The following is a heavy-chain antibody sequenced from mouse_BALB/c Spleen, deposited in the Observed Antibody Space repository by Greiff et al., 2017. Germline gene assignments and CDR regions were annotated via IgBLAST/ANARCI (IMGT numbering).Heavy chain of an antibody. V-gene: IGHV1-9*01. D-gene: IGHD1-1*01. CDR3: ARGLYYYGSRGFDV. CDR1: GYTFSSYW. J-gene: IGHJ1*01. Sequence: QVQLKESGAELMKPGASVKISCKATGYTFSSYWIEWVKQRPGHGLEWIGEILPGSGSTNYNEKFKGKATFTADTSSNTAYMQLSSLTSEDSAVYYCARGLYYYGSRGFDVWGAGTTVTVSS. CDR2: ILPGSGST.